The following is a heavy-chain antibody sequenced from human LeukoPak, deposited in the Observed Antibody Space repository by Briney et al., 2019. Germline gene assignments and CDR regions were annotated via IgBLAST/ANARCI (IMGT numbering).Heavy chain of an antibody. CDR2: IYHSGST. Sequence: SETLSLTCTVSGGSISSGGYYWSWVRQPPGKGLEWIGEIYHSGSTNYNPSLKSRVTISVDKSKNQFSLKLSSVTAADTAVYYCATGSFYDSSGYYYWGQGTLVTVSS. CDR1: GGSISSGGYY. CDR3: ATGSFYDSSGYYY. D-gene: IGHD3-22*01. J-gene: IGHJ4*02. V-gene: IGHV4-39*07.